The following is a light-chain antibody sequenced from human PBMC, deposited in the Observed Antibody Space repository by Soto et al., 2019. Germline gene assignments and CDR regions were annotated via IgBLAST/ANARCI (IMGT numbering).Light chain of an antibody. J-gene: IGKJ5*01. Sequence: EIVLTQSPGTLSLSPGEGATLSCRASETVTSRYLAWYQQKPGQAPRLLIYAASSRATGIPDRFSGSGSGTDFTLTISRLEPEDAAVYYCHRYGYGSDSFGQGTRLEIK. CDR1: ETVTSRY. CDR3: HRYGYGSDS. CDR2: AAS. V-gene: IGKV3-20*01.